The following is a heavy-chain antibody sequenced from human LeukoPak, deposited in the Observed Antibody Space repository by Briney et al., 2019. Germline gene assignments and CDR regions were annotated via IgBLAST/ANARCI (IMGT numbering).Heavy chain of an antibody. V-gene: IGHV3-23*01. CDR2: ISGSGGST. CDR3: AKDGMATISYYFDY. Sequence: PGGSLRLSCAASGFTFSSYAMSWVSQAPGKGLEWVSAISGSGGSTYYADSVKGRFTISRDNSKNTLYLQMNSLRAEDTAVYYCAKDGMATISYYFDYWGQGTLVTVSS. CDR1: GFTFSSYA. J-gene: IGHJ4*02. D-gene: IGHD5-24*01.